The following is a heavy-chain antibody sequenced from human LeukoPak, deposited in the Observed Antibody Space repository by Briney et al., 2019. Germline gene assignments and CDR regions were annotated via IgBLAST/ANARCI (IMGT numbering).Heavy chain of an antibody. D-gene: IGHD1-26*01. J-gene: IGHJ4*02. CDR1: GFTFSNYG. V-gene: IGHV3-33*01. CDR2: IWFDGSTK. Sequence: GRSLRLSCAASGFTFSNYGMHWVRQAPGKGLEWVAVIWFDGSTKYYADSVKGRFTISRDNSRNTMYLQMSSLTNEDTAVYFCARPGSSGRYSGLYYFDYWGQGTLVTVSS. CDR3: ARPGSSGRYSGLYYFDY.